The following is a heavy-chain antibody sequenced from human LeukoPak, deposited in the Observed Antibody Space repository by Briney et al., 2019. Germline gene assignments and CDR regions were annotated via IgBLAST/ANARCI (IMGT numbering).Heavy chain of an antibody. CDR3: AKIATVAGSVGWFDP. D-gene: IGHD6-19*01. CDR2: ISYDGSNK. J-gene: IGHJ5*02. Sequence: QPGGSLRLSCAASGFTFSSYAMHWVRQAPGKGLEWVAVISYDGSNKYYADSVKGRFTISRDNSKNTLYLQMNSLRAEDTAVYYCAKIATVAGSVGWFDPWGQGTLVTVSS. V-gene: IGHV3-30*04. CDR1: GFTFSSYA.